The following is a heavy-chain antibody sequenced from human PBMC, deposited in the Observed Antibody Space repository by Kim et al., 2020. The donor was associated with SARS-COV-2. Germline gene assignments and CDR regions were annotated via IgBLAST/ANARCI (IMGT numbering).Heavy chain of an antibody. V-gene: IGHV4-39*01. Sequence: SETLSHTCTVSGGSISSSSYYWGWIRQPPGKGLEWIGSIYYSGSTYYNPSLKSRVTISVDTSKNQFSLKLSSVTASDTAVYYCARALNLRLAAGTFDWYFDLWGRGTLVTVSS. CDR3: ARALNLRLAAGTFDWYFDL. CDR2: IYYSGST. CDR1: GGSISSSSYY. J-gene: IGHJ2*01. D-gene: IGHD6-13*01.